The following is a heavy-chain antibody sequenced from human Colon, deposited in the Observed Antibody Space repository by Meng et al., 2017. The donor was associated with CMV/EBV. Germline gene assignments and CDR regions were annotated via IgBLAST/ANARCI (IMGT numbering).Heavy chain of an antibody. CDR3: ARTFHRSWFDP. CDR1: GFTFSSYS. V-gene: IGHV3-74*01. Sequence: RGSLRLSCAASGFTFSSYSMNWVRQAPGKGLEWVSHINNNASSTSYADSVKGRFTISRDNAKNILYLQMNSLGVEDTAVYYCARTFHRSWFDPWGQGTLVTVSS. CDR2: INNNASST. D-gene: IGHD2/OR15-2a*01. J-gene: IGHJ5*02.